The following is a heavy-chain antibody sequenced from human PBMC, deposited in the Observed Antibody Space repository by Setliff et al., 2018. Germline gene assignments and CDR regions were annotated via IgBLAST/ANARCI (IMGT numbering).Heavy chain of an antibody. J-gene: IGHJ2*01. CDR1: GASINSLSW. D-gene: IGHD2-15*01. V-gene: IGHV3-74*01. Sequence: ETLSLTCAVSGASINSLSWWSWVRQPPGKGPVWVSRINSDGSRTDYADSVKGRFTISRDNAKNTLYLQMNSLRAEDTALYYCTRRSTSGCSGGACYQWYFDLWGRGTLVTVSS. CDR3: TRRSTSGCSGGACYQWYFDL. CDR2: INSDGSRT.